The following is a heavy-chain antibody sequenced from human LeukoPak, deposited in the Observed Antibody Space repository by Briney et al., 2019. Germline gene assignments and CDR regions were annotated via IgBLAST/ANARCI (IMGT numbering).Heavy chain of an antibody. D-gene: IGHD5-18*01. Sequence: PGGSLRLSCAASGFTFTTYAIHWVRQAPGKGLEWVAVISYDGNNKYYAGSVKGRFTISRDNYKNTLYLQMNSLRAEDTAVYYCARPQGGRQLWLHFDYWGQGALVIVSS. CDR3: ARPQGGRQLWLHFDY. CDR1: GFTFTTYA. CDR2: ISYDGNNK. J-gene: IGHJ4*02. V-gene: IGHV3-30-3*01.